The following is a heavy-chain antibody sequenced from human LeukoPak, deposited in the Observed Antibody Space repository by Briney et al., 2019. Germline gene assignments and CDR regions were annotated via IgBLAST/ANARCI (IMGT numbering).Heavy chain of an antibody. CDR3: AKDLHGGYSSDY. V-gene: IGHV3-30*02. Sequence: PGGSLRLSCAASGFTFNNSGMHWVRQAPGKGLEWVSFIGYEGVHKYYADSVKGRFTISKDNSKATLYLQMNSLRPEDTAVHYCAKDLHGGYSSDYWGQGTLVTVFS. CDR2: IGYEGVHK. CDR1: GFTFNNSG. J-gene: IGHJ4*02. D-gene: IGHD4-23*01.